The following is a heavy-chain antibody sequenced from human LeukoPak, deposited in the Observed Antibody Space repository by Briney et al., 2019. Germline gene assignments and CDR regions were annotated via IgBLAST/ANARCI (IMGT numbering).Heavy chain of an antibody. CDR1: GYTFTSYG. D-gene: IGHD6-13*01. CDR2: ISAYNGNT. J-gene: IGHJ5*02. Sequence: ASVKVSCKASGYTFTSYGISWVRQAPGQGLEWMGWISAYNGNTNYAQKLQGRVTMTTDTSTSTAYMELSSLRSEDTAVYYCARGAQAAGTNWFDPWGQGTLVTVSS. V-gene: IGHV1-18*01. CDR3: ARGAQAAGTNWFDP.